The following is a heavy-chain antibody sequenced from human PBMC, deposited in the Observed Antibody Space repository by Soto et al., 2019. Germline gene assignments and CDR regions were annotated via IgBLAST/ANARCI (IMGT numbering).Heavy chain of an antibody. CDR3: ARASVSGRRFDY. J-gene: IGHJ4*02. CDR1: GYTFSSYY. V-gene: IGHV1-46*03. CDR2: INPSGGST. D-gene: IGHD6-19*01. Sequence: VASLKVSCKASGYTFSSYYMHWVRQAPGQGLEWMGIINPSGGSTTYAQKFQGRVTMTRDTSTSTVYMELSSLTSEDTAVYYCARASVSGRRFDYWGEGTLVTVSS.